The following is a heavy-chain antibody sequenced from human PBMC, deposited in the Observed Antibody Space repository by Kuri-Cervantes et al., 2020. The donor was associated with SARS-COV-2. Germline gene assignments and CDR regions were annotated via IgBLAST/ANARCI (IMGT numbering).Heavy chain of an antibody. CDR3: APSTGDNGY. V-gene: IGHV3-21*04. CDR2: ISSSSSYV. CDR1: GFTFNSYS. D-gene: IGHD7-27*01. J-gene: IGHJ4*02. Sequence: GESLKISCAASGFTFNSYSMNWVRQAPGKGLEWVSSISSSSSYVYYADSVKGRFTISRDDAKNSLYLQMNSLRAEDTAVYYCAPSTGDNGYWGQGTLVTVSS.